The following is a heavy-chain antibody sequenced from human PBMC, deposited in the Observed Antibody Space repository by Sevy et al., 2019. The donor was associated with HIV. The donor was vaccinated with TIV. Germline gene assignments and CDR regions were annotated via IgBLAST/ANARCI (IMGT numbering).Heavy chain of an antibody. CDR3: AKAFAVAGGVDY. D-gene: IGHD6-19*01. Sequence: GGSLRLSCAASGFTFSSYGMHWVRQAPGKGLERVAVISYDGSNKYYADSVKGRFTISRDNSKNRLYLQMNSLRVGDTAVYYCAKAFAVAGGVDYWGQGTLVTVSS. J-gene: IGHJ4*02. CDR2: ISYDGSNK. CDR1: GFTFSSYG. V-gene: IGHV3-30*18.